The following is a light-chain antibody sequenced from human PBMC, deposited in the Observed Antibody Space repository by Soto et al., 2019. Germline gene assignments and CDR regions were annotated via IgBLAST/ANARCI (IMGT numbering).Light chain of an antibody. CDR3: QQSYSTPWT. CDR2: DAS. Sequence: DIQMTQSPSTLSASVGDRVTITCRASQRIGRWLAWYQQKPGKAPKLLIYDASSLESGVPSRFSGSGSGTEFTLTISSLQPDDFATYYCQQSYSTPWTFGQGTKVEIK. V-gene: IGKV1-5*01. J-gene: IGKJ1*01. CDR1: QRIGRW.